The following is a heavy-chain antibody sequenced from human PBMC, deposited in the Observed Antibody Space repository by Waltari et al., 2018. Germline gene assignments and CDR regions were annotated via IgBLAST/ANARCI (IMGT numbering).Heavy chain of an antibody. V-gene: IGHV4-59*01. CDR1: GASINNYY. Sequence: QVQLQESGPGLVKPSETLSLTCTVSGASINNYYWSWVRQSPGKGLEWIAYIYKSGTTNYNPSLKSRVTISGDTSKNQISLKLNSVTAADTAVYYCARKLGGWFDPWGQGTLVTVSS. CDR3: ARKLGGWFDP. J-gene: IGHJ5*02. D-gene: IGHD3-16*01. CDR2: IYKSGTT.